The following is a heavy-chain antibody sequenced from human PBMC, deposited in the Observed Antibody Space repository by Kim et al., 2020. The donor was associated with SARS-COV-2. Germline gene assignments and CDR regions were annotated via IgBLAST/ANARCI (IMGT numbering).Heavy chain of an antibody. V-gene: IGHV3-7*01. CDR3: ASHIVVVVAATKEDAFDI. D-gene: IGHD2-15*01. Sequence: GGSLRLSCAASGFTFSSYWMSWVRQAPGKGLEWVANIKQDGSEKYYVDSVKGRFTISRDNAKNSLYLQMNSLRAEDTAVYYCASHIVVVVAATKEDAFDIWGQGTMVTVSS. CDR1: GFTFSSYW. CDR2: IKQDGSEK. J-gene: IGHJ3*02.